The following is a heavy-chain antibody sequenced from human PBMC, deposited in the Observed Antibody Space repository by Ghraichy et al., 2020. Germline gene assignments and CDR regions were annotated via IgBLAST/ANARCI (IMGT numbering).Heavy chain of an antibody. D-gene: IGHD4-23*01. J-gene: IGHJ4*02. CDR2: IIPIFGTA. Sequence: SVKVSCKASGGTFSSYAISWVRQAPGQGLEWMGGIIPIFGTANYAQKFQGRVTITADESTSTAYMELSSLRSEDTAVYYCARGGVYGGNNHVDYWGQGTLVTVSS. CDR1: GGTFSSYA. V-gene: IGHV1-69*13. CDR3: ARGGVYGGNNHVDY.